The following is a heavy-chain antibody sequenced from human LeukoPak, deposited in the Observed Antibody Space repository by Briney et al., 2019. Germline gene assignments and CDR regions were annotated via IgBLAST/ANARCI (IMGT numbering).Heavy chain of an antibody. CDR3: ARLILTGYRDAFDI. CDR1: GYSFTSYW. J-gene: IGHJ3*02. D-gene: IGHD3-9*01. V-gene: IGHV5-51*01. CDR2: IYPGDSDT. Sequence: GESLKISCKGSGYSFTSYWIGWVRQMPGKLLEWMGIIYPGDSDTRESPSFQGQVTISADKSIITAYLQWSSLKASATAMYYCARLILTGYRDAFDIWGQGTMVTVSS.